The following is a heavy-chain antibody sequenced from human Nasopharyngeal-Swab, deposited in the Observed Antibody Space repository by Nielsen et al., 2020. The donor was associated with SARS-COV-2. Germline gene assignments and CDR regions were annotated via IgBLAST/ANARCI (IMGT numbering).Heavy chain of an antibody. V-gene: IGHV3-21*01. CDR3: ARDRRSREKNYYYYYYMDV. J-gene: IGHJ6*03. CDR2: ISSSRSYL. D-gene: IGHD5/OR15-5a*01. CDR1: GFTFNNYN. Sequence: GESLKISCAASGFTFNNYNFNWVRQAPGKGLEWVSSISSSRSYLYYADSVKGRFTISRDNAKHSLYLQMNRLRAEDTAVYYCARDRRSREKNYYYYYYMDVWGKGTTVTVSS.